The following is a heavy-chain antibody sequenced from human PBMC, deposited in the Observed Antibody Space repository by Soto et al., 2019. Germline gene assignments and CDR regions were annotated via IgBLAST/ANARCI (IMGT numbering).Heavy chain of an antibody. CDR3: ARGPPKQLWLVPYYYYGMDV. Sequence: GGSLRLSCAASGFTCSSYAMHWVRQAPGKGLVWVAVISYDGSNKYYADSVKGRFTISRDNSKNTLYLQMNSLRAEDTAVYYCARGPPKQLWLVPYYYYGMDVWGQGTRVTVSS. J-gene: IGHJ6*02. V-gene: IGHV3-30-3*01. D-gene: IGHD5-18*01. CDR2: ISYDGSNK. CDR1: GFTCSSYA.